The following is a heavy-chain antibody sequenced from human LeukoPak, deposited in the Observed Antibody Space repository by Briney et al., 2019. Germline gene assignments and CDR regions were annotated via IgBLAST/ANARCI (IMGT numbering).Heavy chain of an antibody. V-gene: IGHV3-23*01. Sequence: GGSLRLSCVASGFTFNNYWMSWVRQAPGKGLEWVSGISPSGGITYYTDSVKGRFTISRDNSKNTQSLQMNSLRAEDTAVYYCAKDDDWGRYKHWGQGTLVTVSS. CDR3: AKDDDWGRYKH. J-gene: IGHJ1*01. D-gene: IGHD3-16*01. CDR1: GFTFNNYW. CDR2: ISPSGGIT.